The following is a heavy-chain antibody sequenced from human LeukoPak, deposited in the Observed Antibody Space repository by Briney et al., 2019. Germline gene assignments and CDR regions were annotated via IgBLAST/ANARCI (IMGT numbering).Heavy chain of an antibody. J-gene: IGHJ4*02. CDR3: ANFGRGLDY. Sequence: SETLSLTCPVYGGSFSGYYWSWIRQPPGKGLEWIGEINHSGSTNYNPSLKSRVTISVDTSKNQFSLKLSSVTAADTAVYYCANFGRGLDYWGQGTLVTVSS. V-gene: IGHV4-34*01. CDR2: INHSGST. CDR1: GGSFSGYY. D-gene: IGHD3-10*01.